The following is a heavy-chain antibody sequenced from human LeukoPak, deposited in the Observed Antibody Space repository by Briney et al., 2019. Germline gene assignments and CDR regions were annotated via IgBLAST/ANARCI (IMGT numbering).Heavy chain of an antibody. CDR3: AKGTMHGGQYYYDSS. Sequence: AGGSLRLSCAASGFTFSSYGMHWVRQAPGKGLEWVSAISGSGVGTYYADSVKGRFTISRDNSKNTLYLQMNSLRAEDTAVYYCAKGTMHGGQYYYDSSGGQGTQVTVSS. D-gene: IGHD3-22*01. J-gene: IGHJ4*02. CDR2: ISGSGVGT. V-gene: IGHV3-23*01. CDR1: GFTFSSYG.